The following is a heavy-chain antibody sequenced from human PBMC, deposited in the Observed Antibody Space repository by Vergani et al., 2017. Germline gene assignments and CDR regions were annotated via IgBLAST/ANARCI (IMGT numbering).Heavy chain of an antibody. CDR2: SNAGNGNT. CDR1: GYTFTSYA. V-gene: IGHV1-3*01. CDR3: ARGRIAVAGYYFDY. J-gene: IGHJ4*02. Sequence: QVQLVQSGAEVKKPGASVKVSCKASGYTFTSYAMHWVRQAPGKRLEWMGWSNAGNGNTKYSQKFQGRVTITRDTSASTAYMELSSLRSEDTAVYYCARGRIAVAGYYFDYWGQGTLVTVSS. D-gene: IGHD6-19*01.